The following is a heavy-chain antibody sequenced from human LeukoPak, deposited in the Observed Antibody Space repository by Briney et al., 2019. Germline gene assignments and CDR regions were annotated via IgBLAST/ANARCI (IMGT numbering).Heavy chain of an antibody. D-gene: IGHD2-15*01. CDR1: NYSISSDYY. V-gene: IGHV4-38-2*02. J-gene: IGHJ3*02. CDR2: LFHSGTI. CDR3: ARAGDIVVVVAADDAFDI. Sequence: SETLSLTCTVSNYSISSDYYWGWIRQPPGKGLEWIGSLFHSGTIYYTPSLKSRVTTSVDTSNNRFSLKLMSVTAADTAVYYCARAGDIVVVVAADDAFDIWGQGTMVTVSS.